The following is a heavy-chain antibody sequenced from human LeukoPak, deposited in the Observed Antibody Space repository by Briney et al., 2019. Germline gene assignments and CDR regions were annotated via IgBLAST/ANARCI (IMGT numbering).Heavy chain of an antibody. CDR1: GFTFSSYE. Sequence: GGSLRLSCAASGFTFSSYEMNWVRQAPGKGLEWVSYITSSSRTISYADSAKGRFTISRDNAKNSLYLQMNSLRAEDTAVYYCARGGGSDTVVVPAAITLDYWGQGTLVTVSS. V-gene: IGHV3-48*03. CDR2: ITSSSRTI. J-gene: IGHJ4*02. D-gene: IGHD2-2*02. CDR3: ARGGGSDTVVVPAAITLDY.